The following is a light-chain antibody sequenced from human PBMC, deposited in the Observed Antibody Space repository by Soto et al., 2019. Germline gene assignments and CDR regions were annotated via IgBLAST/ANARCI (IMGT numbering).Light chain of an antibody. Sequence: DIQMTQSPSTLSASVGDRVTITCRVSQSVRNYLAWYQQKPGKAPNLLIYDASNLETGVPSRFSGSGSGTEFTLTISSLQPDDSATFYCQQYKTDSPWTFGQGTKVEIK. V-gene: IGKV1-5*01. CDR1: QSVRNY. J-gene: IGKJ1*01. CDR3: QQYKTDSPWT. CDR2: DAS.